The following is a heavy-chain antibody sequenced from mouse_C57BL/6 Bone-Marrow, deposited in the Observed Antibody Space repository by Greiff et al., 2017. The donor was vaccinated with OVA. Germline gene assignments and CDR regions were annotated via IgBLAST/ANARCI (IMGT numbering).Heavy chain of an antibody. CDR1: GYTFTSYW. Sequence: QVQLQQPGAELVKPGASVKMSCKASGYTFTSYWITWVKQRPGQGLEWIGDIYPGSGSTNYNEKFKRKATLTVDTSSSTAYMQLSSLTSEDSAVYYCARENPLYYYGSSYFDYWGQGTTLTVSS. CDR2: IYPGSGST. J-gene: IGHJ2*01. D-gene: IGHD1-1*01. V-gene: IGHV1-55*01. CDR3: ARENPLYYYGSSYFDY.